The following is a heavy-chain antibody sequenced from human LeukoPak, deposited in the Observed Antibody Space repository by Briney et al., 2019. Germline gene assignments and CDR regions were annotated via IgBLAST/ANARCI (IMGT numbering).Heavy chain of an antibody. CDR1: GFSITSYW. V-gene: IGHV3-7*03. J-gene: IGHJ4*02. CDR2: IKQDGSEK. CDR3: ARGGYAYSYRHFDY. D-gene: IGHD1-1*01. Sequence: GGSLRLSCTASGFSITSYWMSWVRQAPGKGLEWVANIKQDGSEKYYVDSVKGQFTISRDNAKNSLYLQMNSLRADDTAVYYCARGGYAYSYRHFDYWGQGTLVTVSS.